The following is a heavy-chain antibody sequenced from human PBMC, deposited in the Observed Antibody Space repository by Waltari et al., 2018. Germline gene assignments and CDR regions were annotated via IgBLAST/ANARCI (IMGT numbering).Heavy chain of an antibody. D-gene: IGHD2-8*02. CDR3: ARGYSTDPFYY. Sequence: QLQLQESGPGLVKPSETLSLTCTVSGGSLNIRDFYWGWIRQSPGKTLEWIGSLYYSGGSYNPSLKSRVTISADTSKNQFSLKLNSVTAADTAVYYCARGYSTDPFYYWGQGTLVTVSS. V-gene: IGHV4-39*07. J-gene: IGHJ4*02. CDR2: LYYSGG. CDR1: GGSLNIRDFY.